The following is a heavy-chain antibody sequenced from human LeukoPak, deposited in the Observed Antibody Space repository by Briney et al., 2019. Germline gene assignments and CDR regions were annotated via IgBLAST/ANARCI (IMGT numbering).Heavy chain of an antibody. Sequence: SETLSLTCTVSGGSISSSSYYWGWIRQPPGQGLEWIGSIYYSGSTYYNPSLKSRVTISIDTSKNQFSLKLSSVTAADTAVYYCARRSAVVIEDAFDIWGQGTMVTVSS. CDR2: IYYSGST. CDR3: ARRSAVVIEDAFDI. D-gene: IGHD2-21*01. CDR1: GGSISSSSYY. J-gene: IGHJ3*02. V-gene: IGHV4-39*01.